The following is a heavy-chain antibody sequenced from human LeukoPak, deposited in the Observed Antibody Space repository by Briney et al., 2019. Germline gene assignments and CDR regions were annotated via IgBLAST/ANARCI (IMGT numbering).Heavy chain of an antibody. CDR2: INPSGGHT. V-gene: IGHV1-46*01. CDR3: ARDPQGDFSYGMDV. Sequence: ASVTVSCTASGYTFTNYYMHWVGQAPGKGVEGMGVINPSGGHTDYAQTFQGRVTMTSDTSTSTVYMELSGLRSEDTAVYYCARDPQGDFSYGMDVWGQGTTVIVSS. CDR1: GYTFTNYY. J-gene: IGHJ6*02.